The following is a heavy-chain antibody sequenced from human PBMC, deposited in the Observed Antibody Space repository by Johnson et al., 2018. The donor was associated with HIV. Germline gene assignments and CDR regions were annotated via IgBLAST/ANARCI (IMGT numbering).Heavy chain of an antibody. CDR2: ISWNSGSL. J-gene: IGHJ3*02. V-gene: IGHV3-9*01. D-gene: IGHD6-13*01. CDR3: AKDTGAAGTRGYAFDI. Sequence: VQLVESGGGLVKPGGSLRLSCAASGFTFSSYAMSWVRQAPGKGLEWVSVISWNSGSLGYADSVKGRFTISRDNAKNSLYLQMNSLRAEDTALYYCAKDTGAAGTRGYAFDIWGQGTMVTVSS. CDR1: GFTFSSYA.